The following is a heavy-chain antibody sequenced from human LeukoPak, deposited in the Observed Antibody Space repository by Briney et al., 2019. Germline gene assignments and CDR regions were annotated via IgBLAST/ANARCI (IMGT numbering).Heavy chain of an antibody. Sequence: PGGSLRLSCAASGFTFSSYAMSWVRQAPGKGLEWVSAISGSGGSTYYADSVKGRFTISRDNSKNTLYLQMNSLRAEDTAVYYCAKDRPNYYESNGHYYRLNGDYWGQGTLVTVSS. D-gene: IGHD3-22*01. CDR2: ISGSGGST. CDR3: AKDRPNYYESNGHYYRLNGDY. V-gene: IGHV3-23*01. J-gene: IGHJ4*02. CDR1: GFTFSSYA.